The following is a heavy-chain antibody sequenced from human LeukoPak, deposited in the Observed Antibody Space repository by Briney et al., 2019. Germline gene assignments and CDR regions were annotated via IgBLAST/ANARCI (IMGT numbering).Heavy chain of an antibody. J-gene: IGHJ4*02. CDR2: IWYDGSNK. V-gene: IGHV3-33*08. Sequence: GGSLRLSCAASGFTFSSYGMHWVRQAPGKGLEWVAVIWYDGSNKYYADSVKGRFTISRDNSKNTLYLQMNSLRAEDTAVYYCARDRSGVVVPAAPFDYWGQGTLVTVSS. CDR3: ARDRSGVVVPAAPFDY. CDR1: GFTFSSYG. D-gene: IGHD2-2*01.